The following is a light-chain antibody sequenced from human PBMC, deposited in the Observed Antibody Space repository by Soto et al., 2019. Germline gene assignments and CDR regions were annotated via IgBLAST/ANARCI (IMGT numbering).Light chain of an antibody. CDR2: EAS. Sequence: DIRMTQSPSTLSASVGDRVTITCRASQTINEWMAWYQLKPGRAPQLLIYEASSLESGVPSRFSGSGSGTEFTLTINSLQPDDFATYYCQHYNGYFGQGTKLEIK. J-gene: IGKJ2*01. CDR3: QHYNGY. CDR1: QTINEW. V-gene: IGKV1-5*03.